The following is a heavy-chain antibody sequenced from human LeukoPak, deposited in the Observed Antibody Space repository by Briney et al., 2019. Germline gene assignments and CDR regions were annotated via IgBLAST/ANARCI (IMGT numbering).Heavy chain of an antibody. CDR2: IYYSGNT. CDR1: GGSLRSHY. CDR3: ARVDYDILTAYPNHYLDN. V-gene: IGHV4-59*11. D-gene: IGHD3-9*01. J-gene: IGHJ4*02. Sequence: PSETLSLTCTVSGGSLRSHYWSWIRQPPGKGLEWIGYIYYSGNTKYNPSLQSRVTISLDTSKNQFSLNLSSVTAAGTAEDYCARVDYDILTAYPNHYLDNRGEGALVTVSS.